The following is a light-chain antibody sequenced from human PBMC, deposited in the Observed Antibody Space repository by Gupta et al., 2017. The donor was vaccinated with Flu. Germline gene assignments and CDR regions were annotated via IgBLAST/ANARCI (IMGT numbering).Light chain of an antibody. J-gene: IGLJ3*02. V-gene: IGLV2-14*01. CDR1: SSDVGGYNY. CDR3: SSYTSSSSNWV. Sequence: SSDVGGYNYVSWYQHLPGKAPKLMIYEVSNRPSGVSNRFSGSKAGNTASLTISGLQAEDEADYYCSSYTSSSSNWVFGEGTKLTVL. CDR2: EVS.